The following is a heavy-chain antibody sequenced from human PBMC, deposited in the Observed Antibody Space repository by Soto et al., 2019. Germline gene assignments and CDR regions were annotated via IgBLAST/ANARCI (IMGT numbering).Heavy chain of an antibody. D-gene: IGHD6-6*01. CDR1: GFSLTTNGVG. J-gene: IGHJ4*02. CDR2: IYWDDDE. V-gene: IGHV2-5*02. CDR3: AHRLTEYRSSSAYDY. Sequence: QITLKESGPTLVKPTQTLTLTCTFSGFSLTTNGVGVGWIRQPPGKALAWLALIYWDDDEHYSPSLKSRLTISKDSSNNQVVLTMTNMDPVYTATYYCAHRLTEYRSSSAYDYWGQGTLVTVSS.